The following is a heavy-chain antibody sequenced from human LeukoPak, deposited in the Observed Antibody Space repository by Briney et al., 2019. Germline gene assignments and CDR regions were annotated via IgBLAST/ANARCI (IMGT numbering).Heavy chain of an antibody. CDR3: ARGGIQLWSNNWVDP. D-gene: IGHD5-18*01. Sequence: SETLSLTCTVSGGSMSSYYWRWIRQPPGKGLEWIGYIHYSGTTNYNPSLRSRATISVDTSKNLFSLKLSSVTAADTAVYYCARGGIQLWSNNWVDPWGQGTLVTVSS. V-gene: IGHV4-59*01. J-gene: IGHJ5*02. CDR2: IHYSGTT. CDR1: GGSMSSYY.